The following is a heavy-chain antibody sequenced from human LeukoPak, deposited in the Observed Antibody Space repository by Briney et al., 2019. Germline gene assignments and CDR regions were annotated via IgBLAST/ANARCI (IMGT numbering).Heavy chain of an antibody. D-gene: IGHD6-19*01. CDR2: ISYDGSNK. CDR1: GFTFSSYG. J-gene: IGHJ4*02. CDR3: AKDHIPRVAVAGFLDY. V-gene: IGHV3-30*18. Sequence: PGGSLRLSCAASGFTFSSYGMHWVRQAPGKGLEWVAVISYDGSNKYYADSVKGRFTISRDNSKNTLYLQMNSLRAEDTAVYYCAKDHIPRVAVAGFLDYWGQGTLVTVSS.